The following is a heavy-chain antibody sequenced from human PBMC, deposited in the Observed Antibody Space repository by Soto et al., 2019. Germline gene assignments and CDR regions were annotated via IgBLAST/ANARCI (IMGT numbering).Heavy chain of an antibody. Sequence: QITLNESGPTVVKPAETLTLTCTFSGFSLTTSGVGVGWIRQSPGKAPERLALIYWDDDKRYSASLKSRLTITKDTSKNQVVLTMARVDPADTATYYCAHRILRTVFGLVTTTAIYFDFWGQGTPVVVSS. CDR1: GFSLTTSGVG. CDR2: IYWDDDK. D-gene: IGHD3-3*01. J-gene: IGHJ4*02. V-gene: IGHV2-5*02. CDR3: AHRILRTVFGLVTTTAIYFDF.